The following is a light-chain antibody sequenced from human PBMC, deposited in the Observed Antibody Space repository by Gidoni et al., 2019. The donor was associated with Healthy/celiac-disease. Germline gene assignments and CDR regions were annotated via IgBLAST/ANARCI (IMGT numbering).Light chain of an antibody. Sequence: EIVLTQSPATLSLSPGERATLSCRASQSVSSYLAWYQQKPGQAPRLLIYDASNRATGIPSRFSGSGSGTDFTLTISSLQPEDFATYYCQQSYSTPRDTFGQGTKLEIK. V-gene: IGKV3-11*01. CDR3: QQSYSTPRDT. CDR1: QSVSSY. J-gene: IGKJ2*01. CDR2: DAS.